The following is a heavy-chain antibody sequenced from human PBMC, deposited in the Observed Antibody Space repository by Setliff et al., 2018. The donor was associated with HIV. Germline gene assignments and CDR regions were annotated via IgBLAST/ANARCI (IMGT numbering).Heavy chain of an antibody. D-gene: IGHD1-7*01. J-gene: IGHJ3*02. V-gene: IGHV4-34*01. CDR3: ARAGNYGAFDGFDI. CDR2: INFGGGT. Sequence: PPGKGLEWIAEINFGGGTNHNPSLKSRVTISVDTSKSHVSLMLRSVTAADTAVYYCARAGNYGAFDGFDIWGQGTMVTVSS.